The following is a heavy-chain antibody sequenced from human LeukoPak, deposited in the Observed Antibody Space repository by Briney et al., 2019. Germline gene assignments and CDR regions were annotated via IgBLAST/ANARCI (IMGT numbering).Heavy chain of an antibody. CDR3: ARTYAYDATGDRGH. V-gene: IGHV3-7*01. CDR2: INPDGSEK. D-gene: IGHD3-16*01. Sequence: GGSLRLSCVASRFTFNKYYMSWVRQAPGKGLQWVANINPDGSEKYYVDSVKGRFTISRDNAKNSLYLQMNSLRAEDTAVYYCARTYAYDATGDRGHWGQGTLVTVSS. CDR1: RFTFNKYY. J-gene: IGHJ4*02.